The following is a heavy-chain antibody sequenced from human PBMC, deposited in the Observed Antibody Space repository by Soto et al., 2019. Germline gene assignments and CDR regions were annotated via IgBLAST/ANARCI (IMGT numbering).Heavy chain of an antibody. CDR1: GGSISRSPYY. V-gene: IGHV4-61*05. CDR3: AREPSIVYGDYGEYYGMDV. D-gene: IGHD4-17*01. Sequence: SETLSLTCIVSGGSISRSPYYWGWIRQTPGKGLEWVAYIYYSGSTNYNPSLKSRVTISVDTSKNQFSLKLSSVTAADTAVYYCAREPSIVYGDYGEYYGMDVWGQGTTVTSP. CDR2: IYYSGST. J-gene: IGHJ6*02.